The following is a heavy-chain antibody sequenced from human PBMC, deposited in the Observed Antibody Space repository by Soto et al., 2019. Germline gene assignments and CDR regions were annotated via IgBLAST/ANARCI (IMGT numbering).Heavy chain of an antibody. Sequence: SGKVSCKGSGGAFSSYAINWVRQAPGQGREWMGGIIPIFGTADYAQKVQGRVTISADKSTSTAYMELSSLRSEDTAVYYCGGITTLHHVMDFWGPGSTVTVSS. CDR3: GGITTLHHVMDF. J-gene: IGHJ6*02. D-gene: IGHD3-22*01. V-gene: IGHV1-69*06. CDR1: GGAFSSYA. CDR2: IIPIFGTA.